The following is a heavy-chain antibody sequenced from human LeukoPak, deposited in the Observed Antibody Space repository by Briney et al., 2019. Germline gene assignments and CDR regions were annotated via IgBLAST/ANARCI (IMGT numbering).Heavy chain of an antibody. D-gene: IGHD6-19*01. CDR1: GYSFTSYW. Sequence: GESLKISCQGSGYSFTSYWIGWVRQMPGKGLEWMGRIDSSDSHTNYSPSFQGHVTISADKSISTAYLQWSSLKASDTAMYYCARHQPYSSCWQPSYYYYGMDVWGQGTTVTVSS. CDR3: ARHQPYSSCWQPSYYYYGMDV. V-gene: IGHV5-10-1*01. J-gene: IGHJ6*02. CDR2: IDSSDSHT.